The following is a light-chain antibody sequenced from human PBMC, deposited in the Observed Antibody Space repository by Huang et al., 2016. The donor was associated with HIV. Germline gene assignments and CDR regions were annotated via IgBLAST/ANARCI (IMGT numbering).Light chain of an antibody. V-gene: IGKV1-17*03. Sequence: DIQLTQSPSAMSASVGDRVSITCRASQGIANYLVWFQQRPGGAPKRLIYAASSFQSGVPSRFSGSGSGTKFTLTISGLQPEDFATYYCLQHHAYPRTFGQGTKVEV. J-gene: IGKJ1*01. CDR2: AAS. CDR3: LQHHAYPRT. CDR1: QGIANY.